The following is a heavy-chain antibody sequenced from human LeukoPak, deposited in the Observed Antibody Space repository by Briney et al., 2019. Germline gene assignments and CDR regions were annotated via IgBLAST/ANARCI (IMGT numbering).Heavy chain of an antibody. CDR3: ARESIAAAGIVDY. V-gene: IGHV1-2*02. CDR2: INPNSGGT. CDR1: GYTFTVYY. J-gene: IGHJ4*02. Sequence: ASVKVSSKASGYTFTVYYMHWVRQAPGQGLEWMGWINPNSGGTNYAQKFQGRVTMTRDTSISTAYMELSRLRSDDTAVYYCARESIAAAGIVDYWGQGTLVTVSS. D-gene: IGHD6-13*01.